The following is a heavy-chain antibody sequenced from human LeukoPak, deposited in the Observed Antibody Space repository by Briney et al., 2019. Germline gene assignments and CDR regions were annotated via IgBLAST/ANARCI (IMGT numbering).Heavy chain of an antibody. CDR3: AREEGLERRMDY. CDR2: IYYSGST. D-gene: IGHD1-1*01. Sequence: PSETLSLTCTVSGGSISSGDYYWSWIRRPPGKGLEWIGYIYYSGSTYYNPSLKSRVTISVDTSKNQFSLKLGSVTAADTAVYYCAREEGLERRMDYWGQGTLVTVSS. V-gene: IGHV4-30-4*01. J-gene: IGHJ4*02. CDR1: GGSISSGDYY.